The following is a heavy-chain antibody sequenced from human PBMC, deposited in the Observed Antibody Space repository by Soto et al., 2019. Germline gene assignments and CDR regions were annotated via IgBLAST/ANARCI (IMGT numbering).Heavy chain of an antibody. V-gene: IGHV4-30-4*01. CDR2: IYYSGST. CDR1: GGSISSGDYY. J-gene: IGHJ5*02. Sequence: NPSETLSLTCTVSGGSISSGDYYWSWIRQPPGKGLEWIGYIYYSGSTYYNPSLKSRVTISVDTSKNQFSLKLSSVTAADTAVYYCARLPLYGSSRGNWFDPWGQGTLVTVSS. D-gene: IGHD3-10*01. CDR3: ARLPLYGSSRGNWFDP.